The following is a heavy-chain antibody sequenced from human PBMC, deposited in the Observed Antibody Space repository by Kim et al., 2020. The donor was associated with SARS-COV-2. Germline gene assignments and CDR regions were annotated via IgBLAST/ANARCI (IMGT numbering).Heavy chain of an antibody. V-gene: IGHV4-59*08. J-gene: IGHJ4*02. D-gene: IGHD6-19*01. Sequence: SETLSLTCTVSGGSISSYYWSWIRQPPGKGLEWIGYIYYSGSTNYNPSLKSRVTISVDTSKNQFSLKLSSVTAADTAVYYCARHRQWLAGHYFDYWGQGTLVTVSS. CDR1: GGSISSYY. CDR2: IYYSGST. CDR3: ARHRQWLAGHYFDY.